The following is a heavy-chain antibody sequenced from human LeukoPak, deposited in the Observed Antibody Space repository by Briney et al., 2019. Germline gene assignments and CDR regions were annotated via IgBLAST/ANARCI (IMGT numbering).Heavy chain of an antibody. J-gene: IGHJ4*02. CDR2: ITGSGGTT. CDR3: AKGPDKYGIKAYADF. CDR1: RFTFSNYA. D-gene: IGHD2-8*01. V-gene: IGHV3-23*01. Sequence: GGSLRLSCAASRFTFSNYAMSWVRQAPAKGLEWVSAITGSGGTTYYADSAKGRFTISRDNSKNTVYLQMTSLRAEDTAVYYCAKGPDKYGIKAYADFWGQGTLVTVSS.